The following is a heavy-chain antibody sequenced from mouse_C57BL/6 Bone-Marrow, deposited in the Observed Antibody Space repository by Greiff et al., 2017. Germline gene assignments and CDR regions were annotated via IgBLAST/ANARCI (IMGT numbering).Heavy chain of an antibody. D-gene: IGHD3-2*02. CDR2: IRSKSSNYAT. CDR3: VRGDSSGLFYAMDY. CDR1: GFTFNTYA. V-gene: IGHV10-3*01. Sequence: EVHLVESGGGLVQPKGSLKLSCAASGFTFNTYAMHWVRQAPGKGLEWVARIRSKSSNYATYYADSVKDRFTISRDDSQSMLYLQMNNLKTEDTAMYYCVRGDSSGLFYAMDYWGQGTSVTVSS. J-gene: IGHJ4*01.